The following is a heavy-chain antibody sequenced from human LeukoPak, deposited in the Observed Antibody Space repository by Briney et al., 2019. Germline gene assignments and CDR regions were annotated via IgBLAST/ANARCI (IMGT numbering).Heavy chain of an antibody. CDR2: ISAYNGNT. J-gene: IGHJ3*02. CDR1: GYTFTSYG. V-gene: IGHV1-18*01. Sequence: ASVKVSCKASGYTFTSYGITWVRQAPGQGLEWMGWISAYNGNTNYAQKVQGRVTMTRDTSTSTVCMELRSLKSDDTAVYYCARGLDSGSPPLGTFEIWGQGTMVTVSS. D-gene: IGHD1-26*01. CDR3: ARGLDSGSPPLGTFEI.